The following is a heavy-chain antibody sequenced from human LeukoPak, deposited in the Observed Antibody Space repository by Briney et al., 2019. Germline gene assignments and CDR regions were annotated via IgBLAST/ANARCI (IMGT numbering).Heavy chain of an antibody. CDR2: ISGSGGSA. CDR1: GFSFMGFA. D-gene: IGHD2-15*01. J-gene: IGHJ4*02. Sequence: GGSLRLSCAASGFSFMGFAMNWVRQAPGEGLQWVSTISGSGGSAFYADSVRGRFIISRDNYNNAVYLQMNSLRAEDTAVYYCARERYCSGGSCYGDKAFDYWGQGTLVTVSS. CDR3: ARERYCSGGSCYGDKAFDY. V-gene: IGHV3-23*01.